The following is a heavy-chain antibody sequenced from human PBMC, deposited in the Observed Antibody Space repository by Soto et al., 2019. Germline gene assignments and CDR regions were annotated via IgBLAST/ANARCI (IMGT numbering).Heavy chain of an antibody. Sequence: SETLSLTCAVYGGSFSGYYWSWIRQPPGKGLEWIGEINHSGSTNYNPSLKSRVTISVDTSKNQFSLKLSSVTAADTAVYYCARSTYFFWGQGILVTVSS. CDR3: ARSTYFF. D-gene: IGHD1-26*01. CDR1: GGSFSGYY. J-gene: IGHJ4*02. CDR2: INHSGST. V-gene: IGHV4-34*01.